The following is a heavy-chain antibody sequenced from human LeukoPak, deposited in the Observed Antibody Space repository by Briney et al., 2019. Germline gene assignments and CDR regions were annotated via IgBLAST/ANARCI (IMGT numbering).Heavy chain of an antibody. J-gene: IGHJ4*02. CDR2: IFYTGST. V-gene: IGHV4-59*08. D-gene: IGHD2-15*01. CDR1: GGSISSYY. CDR3: ARGPVVAAANRFDY. Sequence: PSETLSLTCTVSGGSISSYYWSWIRQPAGKGLEWIGYIFYTGSTNYNPSFKSRVTISVDTSKNQFSLRLSSVTAADTAVYFCARGPVVAAANRFDYWGQGTLVTVSS.